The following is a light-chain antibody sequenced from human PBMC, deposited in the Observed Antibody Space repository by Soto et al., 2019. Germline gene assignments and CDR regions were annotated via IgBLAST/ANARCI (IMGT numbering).Light chain of an antibody. CDR3: MQARQTPRT. J-gene: IGKJ1*01. CDR2: LGS. Sequence: IVMTQSPLSLPVTPGEPASISCRSSQSLLHSNGYNYLDWYLQKPGQSPQLLIYLGSNRASGGPDRCSGSGSGTDFTLKISRVEAEDVGVYYCMQARQTPRTFGQGTKVEIK. CDR1: QSLLHSNGYNY. V-gene: IGKV2-28*01.